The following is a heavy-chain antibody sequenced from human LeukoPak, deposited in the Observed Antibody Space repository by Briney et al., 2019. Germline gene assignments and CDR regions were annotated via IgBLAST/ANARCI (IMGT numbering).Heavy chain of an antibody. V-gene: IGHV3-30-3*01. Sequence: GGSLRLSCAASGFTFSSYAMHWVRQAPGKGLEWVAVISYDGSNKYYADSVKGRFTISRDNSKNTLYLQMNSLRAEDTAVYYCAKDRGMAVAGSFDYWGQGTLVTVSS. CDR3: AKDRGMAVAGSFDY. D-gene: IGHD6-19*01. J-gene: IGHJ4*02. CDR1: GFTFSSYA. CDR2: ISYDGSNK.